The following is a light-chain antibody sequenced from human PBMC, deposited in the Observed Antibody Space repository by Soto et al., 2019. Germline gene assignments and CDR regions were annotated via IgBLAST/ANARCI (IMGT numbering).Light chain of an antibody. CDR2: INSDGSH. Sequence: QPVLTQSPSASASLGASVKLTCTLSSGHSSYAIAWHQQQPEKGPRYLMKINSDGSHSKGDGIPDRFSGSSSGAERYLTISSLQSDDEADYYCQTWGTGIGVFGGGTKLTVL. CDR3: QTWGTGIGV. J-gene: IGLJ3*02. V-gene: IGLV4-69*01. CDR1: SGHSSYA.